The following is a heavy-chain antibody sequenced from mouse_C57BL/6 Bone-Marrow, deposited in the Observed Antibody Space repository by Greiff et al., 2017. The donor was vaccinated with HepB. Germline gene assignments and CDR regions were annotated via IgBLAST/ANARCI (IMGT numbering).Heavy chain of an antibody. J-gene: IGHJ2*01. Sequence: VQRVESGAELVRPGTSVKMSCKASGYTFTNYWIGWAKQRPGHGLEWIGDIYPGGGYTNYNEKFKGKATLTADKSSSTAYMQFSSLTSEDSAIYYCARRGLLFFDYWGQGTTLTVSS. D-gene: IGHD2-3*01. CDR1: GYTFTNYW. CDR2: IYPGGGYT. V-gene: IGHV1-63*01. CDR3: ARRGLLFFDY.